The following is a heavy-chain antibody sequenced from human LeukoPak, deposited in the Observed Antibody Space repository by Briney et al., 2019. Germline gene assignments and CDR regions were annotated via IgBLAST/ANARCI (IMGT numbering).Heavy chain of an antibody. V-gene: IGHV4-4*07. CDR1: GGSISSYY. D-gene: IGHD2-2*01. Sequence: SETLSLTCTVSGGSISSYYWSWIRQPAGEGLEWIGRIYTSGSTNYNPSLKRRVTMSVDTSKNQFSLKLSSVTAAATAVYYCARAAVVVPAAPFAYWGQGTLVTVSS. J-gene: IGHJ4*02. CDR3: ARAAVVVPAAPFAY. CDR2: IYTSGST.